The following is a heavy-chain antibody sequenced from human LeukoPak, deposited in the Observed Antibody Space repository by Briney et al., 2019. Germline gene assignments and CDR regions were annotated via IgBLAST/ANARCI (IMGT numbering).Heavy chain of an antibody. CDR2: INQDGSEK. V-gene: IGHV3-7*01. CDR3: AIDYLGY. D-gene: IGHD2/OR15-2a*01. CDR1: GFIFGRYW. J-gene: IGHJ4*02. Sequence: GGSLRLSCAAPGFIFGRYWMSWVRQAPGKGLEWVANINQDGSEKYYVDSVKGRFTIARDNTKISLYLQLNSLRAEDTAVYYCAIDYLGYWGQGTLVTVSS.